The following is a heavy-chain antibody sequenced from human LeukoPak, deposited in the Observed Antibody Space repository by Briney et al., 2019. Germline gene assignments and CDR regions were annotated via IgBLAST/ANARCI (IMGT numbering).Heavy chain of an antibody. CDR2: INPNSGGT. Sequence: GASVKVSCKASGYTFTGYYMHWVRQAPGQGLEWMGWINPNSGGTNYAQKFQGRVTMTRDTSISAAYMELRRLRSDDTAVYYCARVSQGDNATPFDYWGQGTLVTVSS. D-gene: IGHD2-21*02. CDR1: GYTFTGYY. J-gene: IGHJ4*02. V-gene: IGHV1-2*02. CDR3: ARVSQGDNATPFDY.